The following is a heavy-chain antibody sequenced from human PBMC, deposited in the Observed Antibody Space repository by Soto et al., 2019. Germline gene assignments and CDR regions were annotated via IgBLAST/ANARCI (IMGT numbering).Heavy chain of an antibody. D-gene: IGHD1-7*01. V-gene: IGHV1-69*06. CDR1: GGTFSSYA. CDR2: IIPIFGTA. CDR3: ARDSRGKSGTPRYYYNGFDV. Sequence: AVKVSCKASGGTFSSYAISWVRQAPGQGLEWMGGIIPIFGTANYAQKFQGRVTITAEKSTSTAYMELSSRRSEDKAAYYCARDSRGKSGTPRYYYNGFDVWGQGTTVTVSS. J-gene: IGHJ6*02.